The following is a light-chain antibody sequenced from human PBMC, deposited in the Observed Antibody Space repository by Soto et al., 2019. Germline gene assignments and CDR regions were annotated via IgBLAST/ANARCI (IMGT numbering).Light chain of an antibody. Sequence: EIVLTQSPGTLSLSPGERATLSCRASQRVSNNSLAWYQQTPGQAPRLLIYGASSRATDVPDRFSGSGSGTDFTLTISRLEPEDWALYYCHQYSSSPNTFGQGTEVQIK. V-gene: IGKV3-20*01. J-gene: IGKJ2*01. CDR1: QRVSNNS. CDR2: GAS. CDR3: HQYSSSPNT.